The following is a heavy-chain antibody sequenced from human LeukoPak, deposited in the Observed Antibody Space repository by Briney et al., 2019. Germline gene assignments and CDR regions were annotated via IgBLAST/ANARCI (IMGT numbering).Heavy chain of an antibody. D-gene: IGHD3-10*01. Sequence: ASVKVSCKASGYTFTAYFMHWVRQAPGQGLEWMGWINPKSGGTNYAQKFQGRVTMTRDTSISAAYMELRRLRSDDAAVYYCASRRSGINPGYFDFWGQGTLVTVSS. CDR1: GYTFTAYF. CDR3: ASRRSGINPGYFDF. J-gene: IGHJ4*02. CDR2: INPKSGGT. V-gene: IGHV1-2*02.